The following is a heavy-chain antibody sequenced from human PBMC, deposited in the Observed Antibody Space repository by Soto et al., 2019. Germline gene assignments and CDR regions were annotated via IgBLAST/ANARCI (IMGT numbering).Heavy chain of an antibody. D-gene: IGHD1-26*01. CDR1: GYTLTELS. V-gene: IGHV1-24*01. CDR2: FDPEDGET. Sequence: ASVKVSCKVSGYTLTELSMHWVRQAPGKGLEWMGGFDPEDGETIYAQKFQGRVTMTEDTSTDTAYMELSSLRSEDTAGYYCATARGSYVMRSFDIWGQGTMVTVSS. J-gene: IGHJ3*02. CDR3: ATARGSYVMRSFDI.